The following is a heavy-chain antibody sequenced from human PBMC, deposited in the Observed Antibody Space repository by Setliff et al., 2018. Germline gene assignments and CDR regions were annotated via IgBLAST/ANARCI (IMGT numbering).Heavy chain of an antibody. J-gene: IGHJ4*02. CDR1: GYTFTRYY. CDR3: ARAGLAAAGRKGVFDH. D-gene: IGHD6-25*01. CDR2: INPGGLSS. Sequence: ASVNVSCQASGYTFTRYYMYWVRQAPGQGLEGMGIINPGGLSSSSTQKFEGRVTMTRDTSTSTVYMELNSLTSDDTAVYYCARAGLAAAGRKGVFDHWGQGTLVTVSS. V-gene: IGHV1-46*01.